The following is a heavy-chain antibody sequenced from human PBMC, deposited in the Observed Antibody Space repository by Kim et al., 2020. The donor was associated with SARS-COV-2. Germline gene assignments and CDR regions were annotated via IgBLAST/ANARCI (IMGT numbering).Heavy chain of an antibody. CDR2: ISDYNGNS. J-gene: IGHJ4*02. CDR3: ARRNWFGERVHYDY. Sequence: ASVKVSCKSSGYAFTNNAISWVRQAPGRGLEWVGWISDYNGNSDYAQSLQGRVVMTTDTSTRTVYMELRSLTSDDTAVYYCARRNWFGERVHYDYWGQGT. V-gene: IGHV1-18*01. D-gene: IGHD3-10*01. CDR1: GYAFTNNA.